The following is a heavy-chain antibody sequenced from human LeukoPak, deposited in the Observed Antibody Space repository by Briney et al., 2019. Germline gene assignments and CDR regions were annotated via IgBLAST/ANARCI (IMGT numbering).Heavy chain of an antibody. CDR1: GDSINNDTYY. D-gene: IGHD3-22*01. CDR2: MYVSGSS. V-gene: IGHV4-61*02. CDR3: ARGSYIISSGYCRPFDN. Sequence: SQTLSLTCIVSGDSINNDTYYWNWIRQPAGKGLEWIGRMYVSGSSNYNPALKSRVSISVDTSKSQFSLRLSSVTAADTATYFCARGSYIISSGYCRPFDNWGQGIRVIVSS. J-gene: IGHJ4*02.